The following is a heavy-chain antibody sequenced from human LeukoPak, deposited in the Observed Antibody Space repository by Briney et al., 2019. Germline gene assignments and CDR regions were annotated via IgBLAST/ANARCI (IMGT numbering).Heavy chain of an antibody. D-gene: IGHD3-10*01. Sequence: SETLSLTCAVSGGSISSGGYSWSWIRQPPGKGLEWIGYIYYSGSTNYNPSLKSRVTISVDTSKNQFSLKLSSVTAADTAVYYCARQESTYYYYGMDVWGQGTTVTVSS. J-gene: IGHJ6*02. CDR1: GGSISSGGYS. CDR2: IYYSGST. CDR3: ARQESTYYYYGMDV. V-gene: IGHV4-61*08.